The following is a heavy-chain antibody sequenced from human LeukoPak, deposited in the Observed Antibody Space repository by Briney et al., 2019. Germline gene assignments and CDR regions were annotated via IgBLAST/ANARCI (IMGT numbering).Heavy chain of an antibody. D-gene: IGHD4-17*01. CDR1: GFTFDDYA. CDR2: IGGNSGSI. CDR3: AKGGDYGDYVGYYYYMDV. V-gene: IGHV3-9*01. J-gene: IGHJ6*03. Sequence: TGGSLRLSCAASGFTFDDYAMHWVRQAPGKGLEWVSGIGGNSGSIGYADSVKGRFTTSRDNAKNSLYLQMNSLRAEDTALYYCAKGGDYGDYVGYYYYMDVWGKGTTVTVS.